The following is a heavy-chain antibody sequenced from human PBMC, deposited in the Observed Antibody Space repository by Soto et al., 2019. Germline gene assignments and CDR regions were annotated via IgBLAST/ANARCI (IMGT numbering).Heavy chain of an antibody. V-gene: IGHV3-48*01. Sequence: GGSLRLSCAASGFTFSSYSMNWVRQAPGKGLEWVSYISSSSRTIYHADSVKGRFTISRDNAKNSLYLQMNSLRAEDTAVYYCAREGTMTTAGFDPWGQGTLVTVSS. J-gene: IGHJ5*02. CDR3: AREGTMTTAGFDP. CDR1: GFTFSSYS. CDR2: ISSSSRTI. D-gene: IGHD4-17*01.